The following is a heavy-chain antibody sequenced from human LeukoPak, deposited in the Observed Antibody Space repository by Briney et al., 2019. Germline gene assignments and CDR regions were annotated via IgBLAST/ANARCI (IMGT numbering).Heavy chain of an antibody. CDR3: VRGYHISINNWFDY. V-gene: IGHV4-4*07. Sequence: SETLSLTCTVSGDSVIYSYWSWIRQPAGKGLELLGRLSAASTPDYNPSLKSRLTMSVDTSKNQFSLRLSSVTAADTAVYYCVRGYHISINNWFDYWGQGALVTVSS. J-gene: IGHJ4*02. CDR2: LSAASTP. CDR1: GDSVIYSY. D-gene: IGHD3-3*01.